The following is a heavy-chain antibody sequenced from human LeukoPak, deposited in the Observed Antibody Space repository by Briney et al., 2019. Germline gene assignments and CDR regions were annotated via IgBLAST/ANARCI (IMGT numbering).Heavy chain of an antibody. D-gene: IGHD6-19*01. J-gene: IGHJ6*02. CDR3: AKDCGWAFDYCGMDV. CDR1: GFTFSSYW. Sequence: GGSLRLSCAASGFTFSSYWMSWVRQAPGKGLEWVSAISGSGGSTYYADSVKGRFTISRDNSKNTLYLQMNSLRAEDTAVYYCAKDCGWAFDYCGMDVWGQGTTVTVSS. CDR2: ISGSGGST. V-gene: IGHV3-23*01.